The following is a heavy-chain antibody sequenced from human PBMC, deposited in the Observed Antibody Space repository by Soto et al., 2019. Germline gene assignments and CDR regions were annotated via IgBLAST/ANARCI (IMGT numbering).Heavy chain of an antibody. D-gene: IGHD3-3*01. J-gene: IGHJ3*02. V-gene: IGHV1-69*13. Sequence: SVKVSCKASGGTFSSYAISWVRQAPGQGLEWMGGIIPIFGTANYAQKFQGRVTITADESTSTAYMELSSLRSEDTAVYYCARDLGSITIFGVVIASDAFDIWGQGTMVTVSS. CDR1: GGTFSSYA. CDR3: ARDLGSITIFGVVIASDAFDI. CDR2: IIPIFGTA.